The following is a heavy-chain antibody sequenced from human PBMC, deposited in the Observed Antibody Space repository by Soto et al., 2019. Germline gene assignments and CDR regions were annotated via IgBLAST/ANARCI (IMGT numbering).Heavy chain of an antibody. V-gene: IGHV1-46*01. CDR3: AREVDYGDYGGYYYYYMDV. D-gene: IGHD4-17*01. J-gene: IGHJ6*03. Sequence: ASVKVSFKASGYTFTSYYMHWVRQAPGQGLEWMGIINPSGGSTSYAQKFQGRVTMTRDTSTSTVYMELSSLRSEDTAVYYCAREVDYGDYGGYYYYYMDVWGKGTTVTVSS. CDR1: GYTFTSYY. CDR2: INPSGGST.